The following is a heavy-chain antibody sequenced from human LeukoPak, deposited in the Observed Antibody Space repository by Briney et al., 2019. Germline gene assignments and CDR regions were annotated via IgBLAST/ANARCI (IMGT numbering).Heavy chain of an antibody. V-gene: IGHV3-48*01. Sequence: RPGGSLRLSCAVSGFTFSAYSMNWVRQAPGKGLEWISYISSTSTIHYADSVKGRFTISRDNSKNTLYLQMGSLRAEDMAVYYCARGRGNYDSSGYYPLGGQGTLVTVSS. J-gene: IGHJ4*02. D-gene: IGHD3-22*01. CDR2: ISSTSTI. CDR1: GFTFSAYS. CDR3: ARGRGNYDSSGYYPL.